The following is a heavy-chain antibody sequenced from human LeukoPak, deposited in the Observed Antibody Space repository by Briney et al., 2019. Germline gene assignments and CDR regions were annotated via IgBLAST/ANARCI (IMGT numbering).Heavy chain of an antibody. J-gene: IGHJ3*02. Sequence: ASVKVSCKASGGTFTSYGINWVRQAPGQGLEWMGWITADNGNTNYAQKFQGRVTMTTDTSTSTVYMELRSLRSDDTAVYYCARVQSRSWGYAFDIWGQGTMVTVSS. V-gene: IGHV1-18*01. CDR2: ITADNGNT. CDR1: GGTFTSYG. D-gene: IGHD6-13*01. CDR3: ARVQSRSWGYAFDI.